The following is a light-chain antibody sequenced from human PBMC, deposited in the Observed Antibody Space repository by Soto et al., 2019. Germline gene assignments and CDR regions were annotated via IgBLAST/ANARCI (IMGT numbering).Light chain of an antibody. CDR2: DAS. V-gene: IGKV1-5*01. CDR3: QQYNSYPWT. J-gene: IGKJ1*01. CDR1: QSISSW. Sequence: DIQMTQSPSTLSASVGDRVTITCRASQSISSWLAWYQQKPGKAPKLLIYDASSLESGVPSRFSGSGSGTEFTLTMTSLQPDDFATYYCQQYNSYPWTFGQGTKVDIK.